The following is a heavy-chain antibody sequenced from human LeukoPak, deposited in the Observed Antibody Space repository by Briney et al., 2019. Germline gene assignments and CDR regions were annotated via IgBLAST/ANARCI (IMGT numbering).Heavy chain of an antibody. Sequence: SGGSLRLSCAASGFTFSAYGMSWVRQAPGKGLEWVSSITPSGSSTYYADSVKGRFTISRDSSKNTLYLQMNSLRAEDTAVYYCAKRDTSGFFYFDYWGQGTLVTVSS. CDR1: GFTFSAYG. CDR2: ITPSGSST. J-gene: IGHJ4*02. D-gene: IGHD6-19*01. CDR3: AKRDTSGFFYFDY. V-gene: IGHV3-23*01.